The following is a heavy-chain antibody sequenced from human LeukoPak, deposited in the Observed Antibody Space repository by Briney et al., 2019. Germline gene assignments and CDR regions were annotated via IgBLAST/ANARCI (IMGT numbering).Heavy chain of an antibody. V-gene: IGHV3-66*04. CDR1: GFTVSSNY. Sequence: GGSLRLSCAASGFTVSSNYMSWVRQAPGKGLEWVSVIYSGGSTYYADSVKGRFTISRDNSKNTLYLQMNSLRAEDTAVYYCARHVVAVGFDYWGQGTLVTVSS. D-gene: IGHD3-22*01. CDR2: IYSGGST. J-gene: IGHJ4*02. CDR3: ARHVVAVGFDY.